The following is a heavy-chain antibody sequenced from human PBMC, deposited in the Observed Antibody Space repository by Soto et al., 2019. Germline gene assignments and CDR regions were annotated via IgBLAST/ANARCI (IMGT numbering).Heavy chain of an antibody. CDR1: GFTFSSYA. D-gene: IGHD1-7*01. V-gene: IGHV3-23*01. CDR2: ISANGQGI. CDR3: AKDRNYPRDQFHY. J-gene: IGHJ4*02. Sequence: GGSLRLSCAASGFTFSSYAMSWVRQAPGKGLEWVSAISANGQGIYYADSVRGRFTISRDNSKNTIFLHMDSLRAEDTAVYYCAKDRNYPRDQFHYWGQGTLVTVSS.